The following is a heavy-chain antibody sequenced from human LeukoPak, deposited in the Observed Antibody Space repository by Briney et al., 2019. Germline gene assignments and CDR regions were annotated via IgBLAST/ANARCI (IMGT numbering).Heavy chain of an antibody. V-gene: IGHV3-30*18. Sequence: GGSLRLSCAASGFTFSSYGMHWVRQAPGKGLEWVAVISYDGSNKYYADSVKGQFTISRDNSKNTLYLQMNSLRAEDTAVYYCAKDTRGSESIDYWGQGTLVTVSS. J-gene: IGHJ4*02. CDR2: ISYDGSNK. CDR3: AKDTRGSESIDY. CDR1: GFTFSSYG. D-gene: IGHD3-10*01.